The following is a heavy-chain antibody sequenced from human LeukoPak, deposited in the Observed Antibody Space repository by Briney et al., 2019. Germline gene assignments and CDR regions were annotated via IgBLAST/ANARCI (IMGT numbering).Heavy chain of an antibody. V-gene: IGHV5-51*01. CDR1: GYIFTSYW. CDR2: IYPGDSDT. D-gene: IGHD1-26*01. Sequence: GESLKISCKGSGYIFTSYWIAWVRQMPGKGLEWMGIIYPGDSDTRYSPSFQGQVTISADKSVSTAYLQWSSLKASDTAMYYCARRSGSFQGDYNFDYWGQGTLVTVSS. CDR3: ARRSGSFQGDYNFDY. J-gene: IGHJ4*02.